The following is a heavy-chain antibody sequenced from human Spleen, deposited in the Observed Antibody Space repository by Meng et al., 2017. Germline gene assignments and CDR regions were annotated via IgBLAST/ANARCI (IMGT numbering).Heavy chain of an antibody. D-gene: IGHD2-15*01. V-gene: IGHV3-9*01. J-gene: IGHJ3*02. CDR1: GFNFDDYA. CDR2: ISWKSGII. Sequence: SLKISCAASGFNFDDYAMHWVRQAPGKGLEWVSGISWKSGIIGYADFVKGRFTISRDNAQNSLYLQMNSLRPEDTAFYYCAKDRGLGYCRGGTCYSDALDIWGQGTMVTVSS. CDR3: AKDRGLGYCRGGTCYSDALDI.